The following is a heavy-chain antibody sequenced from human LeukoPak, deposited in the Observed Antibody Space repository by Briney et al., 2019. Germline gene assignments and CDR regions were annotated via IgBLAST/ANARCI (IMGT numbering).Heavy chain of an antibody. V-gene: IGHV3-74*01. CDR3: ASFYVGY. D-gene: IGHD2/OR15-2a*01. CDR2: ISTDGSST. J-gene: IGHJ4*02. CDR1: GFTFSSYW. Sequence: GGSLRLSCAASGFTFSSYWVRWVRQPPGKGLVWVSRISTDGSSTNYADSVKGRFTISRDNAKNTLYLQMNSLRAEDTAVYYCASFYVGYWGQGTLVTVSS.